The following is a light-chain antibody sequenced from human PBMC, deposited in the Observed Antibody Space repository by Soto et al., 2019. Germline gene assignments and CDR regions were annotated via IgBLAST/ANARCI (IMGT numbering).Light chain of an antibody. CDR1: QSVSNS. V-gene: IGKV3-15*01. J-gene: IGKJ5*01. CDR2: GAS. CDR3: QHYNNWVT. Sequence: EIVMTQSPATLSVSPGERATLSCRASQSVSNSLAWYQQKPGQAPRLLIYGASTRATGIPARFSGSGSGTGFTLTISSLQSEDFAVYYCQHYNNWVTFGQGTRLEIK.